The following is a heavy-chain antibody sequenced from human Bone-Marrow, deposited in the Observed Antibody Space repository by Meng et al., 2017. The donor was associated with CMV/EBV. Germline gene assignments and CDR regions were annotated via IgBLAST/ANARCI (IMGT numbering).Heavy chain of an antibody. CDR2: MNPNSGNT. D-gene: IGHD3-10*01. CDR3: ASRNGSGSYAATTGYYGMDV. J-gene: IGHJ6*02. Sequence: ASVKVSCKASGYTFSSYDINWVRQATGQGLEWMGWMNPNSGNTGYAQKFQGRVTLTRNTSISTAYMELSDLRSEDTAVYYCASRNGSGSYAATTGYYGMDVWGQGTTVTVSS. V-gene: IGHV1-8*01. CDR1: GYTFSSYD.